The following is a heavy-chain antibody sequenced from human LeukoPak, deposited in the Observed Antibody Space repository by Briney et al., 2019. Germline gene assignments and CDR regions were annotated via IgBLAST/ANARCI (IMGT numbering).Heavy chain of an antibody. J-gene: IGHJ4*02. V-gene: IGHV3-48*03. CDR1: GFTFSSYE. Sequence: GGSLRLSCAASGFTFSSYEMNWVRQAPGKGLEWVSYISSSGSTIYYADSVKGRFTISRDNAKNSLYLQMNSLRAEDTAVYYCAREDYSSGQYWGQGTLVTVTS. CDR2: ISSSGSTI. CDR3: AREDYSSGQY. D-gene: IGHD6-19*01.